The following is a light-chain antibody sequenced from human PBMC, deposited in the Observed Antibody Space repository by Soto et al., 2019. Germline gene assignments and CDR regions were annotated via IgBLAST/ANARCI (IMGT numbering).Light chain of an antibody. CDR3: QQYGSSGT. CDR2: GAS. Sequence: EIVLTQSRGALSLSPGERATPSCRASQSVSSNLAWYQQKPGQAPRLLIYGASNRATGIPDRFSGSGSGTDFTLTISRLEPEDFAVYYCQQYGSSGTFGQGTKVDI. V-gene: IGKV3-20*01. CDR1: QSVSSN. J-gene: IGKJ1*01.